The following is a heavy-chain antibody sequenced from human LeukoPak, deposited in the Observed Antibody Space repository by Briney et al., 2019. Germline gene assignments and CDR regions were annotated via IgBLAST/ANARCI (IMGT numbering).Heavy chain of an antibody. Sequence: SETLSLTCAVYGGSFSGYYWSWIRQPPGKGLEWIGEINHSGSTNYNPSLKSRVTISVDTSKNQFSLKLSSVTAADTAVYYCARGRYCSGGSCWGHVDYWGQGTLVTVSS. CDR3: ARGRYCSGGSCWGHVDY. CDR1: GGSFSGYY. V-gene: IGHV4-34*01. CDR2: INHSGST. J-gene: IGHJ4*02. D-gene: IGHD2-15*01.